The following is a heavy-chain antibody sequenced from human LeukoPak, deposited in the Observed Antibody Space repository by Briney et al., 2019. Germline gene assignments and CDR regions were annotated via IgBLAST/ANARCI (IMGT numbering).Heavy chain of an antibody. D-gene: IGHD6-19*01. Sequence: SATLSLSCTVHGGSTRSDYWSWIRQSAGKGLEWIGRIYSSGNINYNPSLKSRVTMSVDTSNNQFSLKLSSVTAADTAVYYCARGQWVTEGRGKFDNWGQGNLVTVSA. CDR2: IYSSGNI. J-gene: IGHJ4*02. CDR3: ARGQWVTEGRGKFDN. CDR1: GGSTRSDY. V-gene: IGHV4-4*07.